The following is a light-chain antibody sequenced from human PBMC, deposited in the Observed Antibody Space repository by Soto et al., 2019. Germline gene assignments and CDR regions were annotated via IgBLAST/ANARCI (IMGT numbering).Light chain of an antibody. CDR2: GNK. J-gene: IGLJ2*01. Sequence: QSALTQPPSVSGAPGQRVTISCTGSSSNVGAGYDVHWYQQLPGTAPKLLIYGNKNRPSGVPDRFSGSKSGTSASLAVTGLQAVDEADYYCQSFDSSLGRWIFGGGTKLTVL. CDR3: QSFDSSLGRWI. V-gene: IGLV1-40*01. CDR1: SSNVGAGYD.